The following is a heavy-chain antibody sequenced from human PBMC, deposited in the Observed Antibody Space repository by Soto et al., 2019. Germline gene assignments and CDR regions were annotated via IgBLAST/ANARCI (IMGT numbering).Heavy chain of an antibody. CDR3: AHRRDATVRVPAAISAWFDP. D-gene: IGHD2-2*01. CDR2: TFWDDDK. CDR1: GFSLSTSGEG. V-gene: IGHV2-5*02. Sequence: SGPTLVNPTQTLTLTCTFSGFSLSTSGEGVGWIRQPPGKALEWLALTFWDDDKRYNSSLRSRLTITKATSKNQVVLTLTNMDPVDTATYYCAHRRDATVRVPAAISAWFDPWGQGTQVTVSS. J-gene: IGHJ5*02.